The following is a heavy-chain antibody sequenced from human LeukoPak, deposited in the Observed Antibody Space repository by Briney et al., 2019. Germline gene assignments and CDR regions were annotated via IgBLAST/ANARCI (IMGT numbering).Heavy chain of an antibody. J-gene: IGHJ4*02. CDR1: GFTFSSYA. Sequence: PGGSLRLSCAASGFTFSSYAMHWVRQAPGEGLERVAVISYDGSNKYYADSVKGRFTISRDNSKNTLYLQMNSLRAEDTAVYYCARTPYDSSGYYAYFDYWGQGTLVTVSS. D-gene: IGHD3-22*01. CDR2: ISYDGSNK. V-gene: IGHV3-30-3*01. CDR3: ARTPYDSSGYYAYFDY.